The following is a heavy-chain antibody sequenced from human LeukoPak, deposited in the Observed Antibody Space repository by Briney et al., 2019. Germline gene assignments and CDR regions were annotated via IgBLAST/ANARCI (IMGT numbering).Heavy chain of an antibody. D-gene: IGHD2-2*01. CDR1: GFTVSSNY. V-gene: IGHV3-53*01. CDR3: ARGSEKYEYYFDY. CDR2: IYSGGST. Sequence: GGSLRLSCAASGFTVSSNYMSWVRQAPGKGLEWVSVIYSGGSTYYADSVKGRFTISRDNSKNTLYLQMNSLRAEDTAVYYCARGSEKYEYYFDYWGQGTLVTVSS. J-gene: IGHJ4*02.